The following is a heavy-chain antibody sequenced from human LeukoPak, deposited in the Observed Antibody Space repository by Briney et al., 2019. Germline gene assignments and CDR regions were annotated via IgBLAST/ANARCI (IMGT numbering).Heavy chain of an antibody. V-gene: IGHV3-30*04. D-gene: IGHD1/OR15-1a*01. CDR2: ISYDGTNK. Sequence: PGGSLRLSCAASGFTFSDYAMHWVRQAPGKGLEWVALISYDGTNKYCAEPVRGRFTISRDNSRSTLYLYMNSLTGADTSVYYCALTTIGVVYYFDYWGQGTLVTVSS. CDR3: ALTTIGVVYYFDY. CDR1: GFTFSDYA. J-gene: IGHJ4*02.